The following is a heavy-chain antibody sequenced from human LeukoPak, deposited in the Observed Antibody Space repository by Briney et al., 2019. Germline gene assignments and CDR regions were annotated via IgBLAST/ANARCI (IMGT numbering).Heavy chain of an antibody. J-gene: IGHJ4*02. CDR3: ARALGLLWFGELLGD. V-gene: IGHV3-7*03. Sequence: GGSLRLSCADSGFTLTKNWMSWVRQSPGKGLEWVADINEDGNVKNYIDSVRGRFAIYRDNAKNSLYLQMNSLRAEDTAVYYCARALGLLWFGELLGDWGQGTLVTVSS. D-gene: IGHD3-10*01. CDR2: INEDGNVK. CDR1: GFTLTKNW.